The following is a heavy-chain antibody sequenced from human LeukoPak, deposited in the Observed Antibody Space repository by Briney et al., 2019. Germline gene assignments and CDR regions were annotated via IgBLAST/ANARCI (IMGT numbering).Heavy chain of an antibody. CDR3: ARAPVAGGYFDY. Sequence: GASVKVSCKASGGTFSSYAISWVRQAPGQGLKWMGRISPILGIANYAQKFQGRVTITADKSTSTAYMELSSLRSEDTAVYYCARAPVAGGYFDYLGQGTLVTVSS. V-gene: IGHV1-69*04. J-gene: IGHJ4*02. CDR1: GGTFSSYA. D-gene: IGHD6-19*01. CDR2: ISPILGIA.